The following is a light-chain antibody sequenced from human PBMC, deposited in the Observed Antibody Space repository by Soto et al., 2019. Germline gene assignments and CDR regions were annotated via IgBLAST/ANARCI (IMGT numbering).Light chain of an antibody. V-gene: IGLV1-47*01. CDR2: RND. CDR1: SSNIGRNY. Sequence: QSVLTQPPSASGTPGQRVSISCSGSSSNIGRNYVYWYQKVPGMAPKLLVFRNDQRPYGVPDRFSGSKSGTSASLAISRLRSEDEDDYFCSTWDDSLSGIIFGGGTKLTVL. J-gene: IGLJ2*01. CDR3: STWDDSLSGII.